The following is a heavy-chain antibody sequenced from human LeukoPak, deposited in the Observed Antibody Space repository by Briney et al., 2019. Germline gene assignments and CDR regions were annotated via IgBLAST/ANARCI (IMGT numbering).Heavy chain of an antibody. CDR1: GGTFSSYA. CDR2: IIPIFGTA. J-gene: IGHJ6*04. V-gene: IGHV1-69*06. CDR3: ARVVDYYYYYGMDV. Sequence: GASVKVSCKASGGTFSSYAISWVRQAPGQGLEWMGGIIPIFGTANYAQKFQGGVTITADKSTSTAYMELSSLRSEDTAVYYCARVVDYYYYYGMDVWGKGTTVTVSS.